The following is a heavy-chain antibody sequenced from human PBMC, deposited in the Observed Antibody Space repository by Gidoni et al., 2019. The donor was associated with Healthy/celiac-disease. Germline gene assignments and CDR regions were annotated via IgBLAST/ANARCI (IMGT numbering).Heavy chain of an antibody. V-gene: IGHV3-21*01. CDR2: ISSSSSYI. Sequence: EVQLVESGGGLVKPGGSLRLSCAASGFTFSSYSMNWVRQAPGKGLEWVSSISSSSSYIYYADSVKGRFTISRDNAKNSLYLQMNSLRAEDTAVYYCARDINGDSSGWHFYYYYYGMDVWGQGTTVTVSS. D-gene: IGHD6-19*01. CDR1: GFTFSSYS. J-gene: IGHJ6*02. CDR3: ARDINGDSSGWHFYYYYYGMDV.